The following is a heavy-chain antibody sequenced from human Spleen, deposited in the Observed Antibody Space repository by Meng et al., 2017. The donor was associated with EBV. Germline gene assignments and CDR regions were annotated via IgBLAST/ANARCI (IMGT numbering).Heavy chain of an antibody. CDR3: ASESGRGFTPDY. D-gene: IGHD3-10*01. V-gene: IGHV1-69*01. CDR2: LIPMSDAP. J-gene: IGHJ4*02. CDR1: GGTFRSDA. Sequence: QVQLVQSGAEVKKPGSSVKVSCKTSGGTFRSDAVSWVRQAPGQGPEWMGGLIPMSDAPYYAQKFQDRVTITADESTSTHYMDLSGLRSEDTAVYYCASESGRGFTPDYWGQGTLVTVSS.